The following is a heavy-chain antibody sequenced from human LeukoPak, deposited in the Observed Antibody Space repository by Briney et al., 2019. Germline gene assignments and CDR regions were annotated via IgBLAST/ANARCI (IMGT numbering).Heavy chain of an antibody. V-gene: IGHV3-30*18. CDR2: ISYDGSNK. D-gene: IGHD3-16*02. CDR1: GFTFSSYG. Sequence: GGSLRLSCAASGFTFSSYGMHWVRQAPGKGLEWVAVISYDGSNKYYADSVKGRFTISRGNSKNTLYLQMNSLRAEDTAVYYCAKAEDDYVWGSYRGNYFDYWGQGTLVTVSS. CDR3: AKAEDDYVWGSYRGNYFDY. J-gene: IGHJ4*02.